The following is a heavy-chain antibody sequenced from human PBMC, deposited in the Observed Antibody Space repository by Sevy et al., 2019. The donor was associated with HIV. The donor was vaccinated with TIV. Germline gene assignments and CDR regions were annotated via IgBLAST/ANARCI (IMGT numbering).Heavy chain of an antibody. J-gene: IGHJ6*02. CDR3: ARDRYYDASGYYYYYYGLDV. CDR1: TFRVTDNY. D-gene: IGHD3-22*01. V-gene: IGHV3-66*01. CDR2: IYSGGST. Sequence: GGSLRLSCAASTFRVTDNYMSWVRQAPGKGLEWVSTIYSGGSTFYADSVKGRFTISRDNSENTLYFQMNSLRTEDTAVYYCARDRYYDASGYYYYYYGLDVWGPGTTVTVSS.